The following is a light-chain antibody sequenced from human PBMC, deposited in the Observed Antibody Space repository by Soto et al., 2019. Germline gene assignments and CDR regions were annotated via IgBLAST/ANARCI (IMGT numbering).Light chain of an antibody. CDR3: SSYASGSIYV. J-gene: IGLJ1*01. V-gene: IGLV2-14*01. CDR2: EVT. CDR1: SFDVGGFNS. Sequence: QFVLTQPASVSGSPGQSISISCTGTSFDVGGFNSVSWYQQHPGKVPKLMIFEVTNRPAGISSRFSGSKSGNTASLSISGLQAEDEADYYCSSYASGSIYVFGTGTKVTVL.